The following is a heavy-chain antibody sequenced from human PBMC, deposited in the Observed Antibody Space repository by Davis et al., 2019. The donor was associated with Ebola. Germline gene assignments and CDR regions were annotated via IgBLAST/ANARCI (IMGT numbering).Heavy chain of an antibody. V-gene: IGHV3-53*01. CDR2: IYKSGNA. CDR1: GFTLSTNY. D-gene: IGHD2-21*01. CDR3: ARVRGMDV. J-gene: IGHJ6*02. Sequence: PGGSLRLSCAASGFTLSTNYMIWVRQTPEKGLEWVSVIYKSGNAYYPESLKGRFTVSRDNAKNSLNLQMNSLRVEDTAVYYCARVRGMDVWGQGTTVTVSS.